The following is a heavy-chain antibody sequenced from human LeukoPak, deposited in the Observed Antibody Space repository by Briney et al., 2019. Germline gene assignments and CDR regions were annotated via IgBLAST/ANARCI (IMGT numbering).Heavy chain of an antibody. V-gene: IGHV3-30*02. CDR3: AKEVHPYDSGTYYLDY. Sequence: GGSLRLSCVGSGFTFSSYGMHWVRQAAGKGLEWVAFIRHDGSNEYYADSGKGRFTVSRDNSKNTLFLQMNSLRVEEMAVYYCAKEVHPYDSGTYYLDYWGRGTLVTVSS. CDR2: IRHDGSNE. CDR1: GFTFSSYG. D-gene: IGHD3-10*01. J-gene: IGHJ4*02.